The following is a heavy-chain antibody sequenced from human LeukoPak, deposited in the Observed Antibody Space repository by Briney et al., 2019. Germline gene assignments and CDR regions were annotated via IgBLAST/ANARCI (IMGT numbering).Heavy chain of an antibody. Sequence: PGGSLRLSCAASGFTFSSYEMNWVRQAPGKGLEWVSYISSSGSTIYYADSVKGRFTISRDNAKNSLYLQMNSLRAEDTAVYYCARETNDIVATIFIVDVDYYMDVWGKGTTVTVSS. CDR3: ARETNDIVATIFIVDVDYYMDV. CDR1: GFTFSSYE. V-gene: IGHV3-48*03. D-gene: IGHD5-12*01. CDR2: ISSSGSTI. J-gene: IGHJ6*03.